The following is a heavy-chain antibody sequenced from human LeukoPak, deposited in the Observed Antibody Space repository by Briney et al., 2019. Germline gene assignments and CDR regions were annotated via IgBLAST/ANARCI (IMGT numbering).Heavy chain of an antibody. CDR2: IKSKADGGTT. J-gene: IGHJ4*02. CDR1: GFSYRSYG. D-gene: IGHD3-22*01. Sequence: KSGGSLRLSCAASGFSYRSYGMSWVRQAPGKGLEWVGRIKSKADGGTTDYAAPVKGRFTISRDDSKTTLYLQMDSLKIEDTAVYSCTTGHYYDSSGYAGFDYWGQGTLVTVSS. CDR3: TTGHYYDSSGYAGFDY. V-gene: IGHV3-15*01.